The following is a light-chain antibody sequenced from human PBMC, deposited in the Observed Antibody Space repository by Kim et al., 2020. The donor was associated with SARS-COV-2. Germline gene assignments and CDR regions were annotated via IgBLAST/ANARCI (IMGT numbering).Light chain of an antibody. CDR3: QQYSSSPAT. V-gene: IGKV3-20*01. J-gene: IGKJ1*01. CDR1: QSVSSNY. Sequence: SPGDRATLSCRASQSVSSNYLAWYQQKPGQAPRLLIYGASSRATGIPDRFSGSGSGTDFTLTINRLEPEDFAVYYCQQYSSSPATFGQGTKVDIK. CDR2: GAS.